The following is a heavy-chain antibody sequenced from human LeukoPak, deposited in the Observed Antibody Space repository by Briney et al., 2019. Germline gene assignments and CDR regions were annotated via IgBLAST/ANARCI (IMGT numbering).Heavy chain of an antibody. CDR2: ISSSSSTI. D-gene: IGHD3-10*01. CDR3: ARVPLTGSVYFDY. V-gene: IGHV3-48*01. CDR1: GFTVSSNY. Sequence: PGGSLRLSCAASGFTVSSNYMSWVRQAPGKGLEWVSYISSSSSTIYYADSVKGRFTISRDNAKNSLYLQMNSLRAEDTAVYYCARVPLTGSVYFDYWGQGTLVTVSS. J-gene: IGHJ4*02.